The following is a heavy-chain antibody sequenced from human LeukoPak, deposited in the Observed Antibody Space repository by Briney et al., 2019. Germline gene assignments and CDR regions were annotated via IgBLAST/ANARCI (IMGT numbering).Heavy chain of an antibody. J-gene: IGHJ5*02. CDR2: INPNSGGT. V-gene: IGHV1-2*02. Sequence: VASVKVSCKASGYTFTGYCIHWARQAPGQGLEWMGRINPNSGGTNYAQKFQGRVTMTRDTSISTAYMELSSLRSDDTAMYYCARIGGDYSNLNWFDPWGQGTLVTVSS. D-gene: IGHD4-11*01. CDR3: ARIGGDYSNLNWFDP. CDR1: GYTFTGYC.